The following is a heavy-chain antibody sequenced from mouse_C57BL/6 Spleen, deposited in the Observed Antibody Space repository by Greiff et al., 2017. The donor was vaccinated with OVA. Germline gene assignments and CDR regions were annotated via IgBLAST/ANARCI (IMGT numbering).Heavy chain of an antibody. CDR2: IWSGGST. Sequence: QVHVKQSGPGLVQPSQSLSITCTVSGFSLTSYGVHWVRQSPGKGLEWLGVIWSGGSTDYNAAFISRLSISKDNSKSQVFFKMNSLQADDTAIYYCARGLGRVYAMDYWGQGTSVTVSS. V-gene: IGHV2-2*01. D-gene: IGHD4-1*01. CDR1: GFSLTSYG. J-gene: IGHJ4*01. CDR3: ARGLGRVYAMDY.